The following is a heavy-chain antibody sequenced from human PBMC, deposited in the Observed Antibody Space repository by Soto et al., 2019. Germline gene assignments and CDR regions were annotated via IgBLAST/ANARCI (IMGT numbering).Heavy chain of an antibody. CDR3: ARDKRDLRFLEWSYYFDY. J-gene: IGHJ4*02. Sequence: PGGSLILSCAASGFTFSSYSMNWVRQAPGKGLEWVSSISSSSSYIYYADSVKGRFTISRDNAKNSLYLQMNSLRAEDTAVYYCARDKRDLRFLEWSYYFDYWGQGTLVTVSS. CDR2: ISSSSSYI. D-gene: IGHD3-3*01. V-gene: IGHV3-21*01. CDR1: GFTFSSYS.